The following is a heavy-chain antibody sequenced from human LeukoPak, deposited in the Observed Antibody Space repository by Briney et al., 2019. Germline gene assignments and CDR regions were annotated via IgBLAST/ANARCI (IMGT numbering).Heavy chain of an antibody. CDR2: ISGSGGST. Sequence: GGSLRPSCAASGFTFSSYAMSWVRQAPGKGLEWVSAISGSGGSTYYADSVKGRFTISRDNSKNTLYLQMNSLRAEDTAVYYCAKDRRYSSGYFGYWGQGTLVTVSS. V-gene: IGHV3-23*01. D-gene: IGHD6-19*01. CDR3: AKDRRYSSGYFGY. J-gene: IGHJ4*02. CDR1: GFTFSSYA.